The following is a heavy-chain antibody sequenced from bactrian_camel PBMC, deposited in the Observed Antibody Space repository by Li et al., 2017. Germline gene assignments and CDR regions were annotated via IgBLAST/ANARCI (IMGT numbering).Heavy chain of an antibody. CDR2: IQPFSDAK. J-gene: IGHJ4*01. CDR3: AEGRGSRGEHCYSLNY. Sequence: DVQLVESGGGSVQSGGSLRLSCVVSGLPYSMCMGWFRQAPGKEREGVAIIQPFSDAKYYADSVKGRFTISQGPTKNAVYLQMNNLQPEDTATYYCAEGRGSRGEHCYSLNYWGQGTQVTVS. V-gene: IGHV3S40*01. CDR1: GLPYSMC. D-gene: IGHD6*01.